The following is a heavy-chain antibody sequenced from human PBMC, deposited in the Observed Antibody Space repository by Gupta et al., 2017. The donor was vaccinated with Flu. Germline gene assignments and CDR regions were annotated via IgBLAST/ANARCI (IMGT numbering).Heavy chain of an antibody. CDR2: INPNSGGT. J-gene: IGHJ4*02. V-gene: IGHV1-2*02. Sequence: QVHLVQSGAVVKKPGASVKVSCKTSGYTFTGYYVHWVRQAPGQGLEWMGWINPNSGGTKYSQKFQGRVTMTRDTSINTAYMEVSRLRSDDTAVYYCARYLDGDQHFDYWGQGTLVTVSS. CDR1: GYTFTGYY. CDR3: ARYLDGDQHFDY. D-gene: IGHD4-17*01.